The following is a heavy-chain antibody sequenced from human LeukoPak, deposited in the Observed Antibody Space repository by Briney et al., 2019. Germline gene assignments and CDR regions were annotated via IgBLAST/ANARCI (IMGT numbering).Heavy chain of an antibody. CDR3: ARGHHVVVATATWASDAFDL. CDR2: IYPGDSDS. J-gene: IGHJ3*01. D-gene: IGHD2-21*02. Sequence: GESLKNSCKGSGYNFTSYWIGWVRQMPGKGLEWMGIIYPGDSDSRLSPSLQGQVTISADKSISTAYLQWNSLKASDTAMYYCARGHHVVVATATWASDAFDLWGQGTMVTVSS. CDR1: GYNFTSYW. V-gene: IGHV5-51*01.